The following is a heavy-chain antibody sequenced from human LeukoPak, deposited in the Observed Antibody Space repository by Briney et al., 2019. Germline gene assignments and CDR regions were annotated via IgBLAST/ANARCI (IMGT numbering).Heavy chain of an antibody. J-gene: IGHJ3*01. CDR2: ISWDGRNM. CDR3: IKDMGFDLLKDAFDL. D-gene: IGHD1-26*01. Sequence: GGSLRLSCAASGFSLDDYAMHWVRQAPGQGLEWVSSISWDGRNMAYAASVKGRFTISRDNAQNSLYLQMYSLKIEDTTFYYCIKDMGFDLLKDAFDLWGQGMLVTVSS. V-gene: IGHV3-9*01. CDR1: GFSLDDYA.